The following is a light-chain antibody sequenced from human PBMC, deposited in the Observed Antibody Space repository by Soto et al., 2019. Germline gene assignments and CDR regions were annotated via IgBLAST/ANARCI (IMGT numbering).Light chain of an antibody. CDR3: SYMRNSLYV. V-gene: IGLV2-14*01. J-gene: IGLJ1*01. Sequence: QSVLTQPASVSGSPGQSITISCTGTSSDVGDYNYVSWYQQHPGEAPKLMISAVSNRPSGVSDRFSGSKSGNTASLTISGLQAEDEADYYCSYMRNSLYVFGTGTKGTVL. CDR2: AVS. CDR1: SSDVGDYNY.